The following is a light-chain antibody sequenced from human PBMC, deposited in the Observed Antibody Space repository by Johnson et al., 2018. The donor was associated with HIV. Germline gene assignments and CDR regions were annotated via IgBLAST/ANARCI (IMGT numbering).Light chain of an antibody. J-gene: IGLJ1*01. CDR3: ASWDRCLPVGTV. V-gene: IGLV1-51*02. CDR1: SSNIGTNF. Sequence: QSVLTQPPSVSAAPGQKVTISCSGSSSNIGTNFVSWYQQFPGAAPKLLIYENNKRPSGIPDRFSGSKSGTSATLDITGLQTGDEADYYCASWDRCLPVGTVFGPGTRVTVL. CDR2: ENN.